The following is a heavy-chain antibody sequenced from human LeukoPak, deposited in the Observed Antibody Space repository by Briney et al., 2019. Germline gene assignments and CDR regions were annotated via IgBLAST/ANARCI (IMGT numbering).Heavy chain of an antibody. J-gene: IGHJ4*02. CDR1: GYTFTTYG. D-gene: IGHD5-18*01. V-gene: IGHV1-18*01. Sequence: ASVKVSCKASGYTFTTYGISWVRQAPGQGLEWMGWINAYNGNTNYAQKLQGRVTMTTDTSTSTAYMELRSLRSDDTAIYYCARTPGFTYVDDWGQGTLVTVSS. CDR3: ARTPGFTYVDD. CDR2: INAYNGNT.